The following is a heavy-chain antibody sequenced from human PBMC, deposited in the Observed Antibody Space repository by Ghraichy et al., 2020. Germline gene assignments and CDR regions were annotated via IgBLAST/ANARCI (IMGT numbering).Heavy chain of an antibody. CDR1: GFTFSSYA. V-gene: IGHV3-23*01. D-gene: IGHD6-19*01. CDR3: ANLQVAGTYYYYYGMDV. J-gene: IGHJ6*02. CDR2: ISGSGGST. Sequence: GESLNISCAASGFTFSSYAMSWVRQAPGKGLEWVSAISGSGGSTYYADSVKGRFTISRDNSKNTLYLQMNSLRAEDTAVYYCANLQVAGTYYYYYGMDVWGQGTTVTVSS.